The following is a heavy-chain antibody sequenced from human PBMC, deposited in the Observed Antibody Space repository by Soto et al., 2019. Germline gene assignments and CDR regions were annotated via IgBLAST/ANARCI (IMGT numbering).Heavy chain of an antibody. V-gene: IGHV4-30-4*01. CDR3: ARGYSYGRFDFDY. Sequence: PSETLSLTCTVSGGSISSGDYYWSWIRQPPGKGLEWIGYIYYSGSTYYNPSLKSRVTISVGTSKNQFSLKLSSVTAADTSVYYCARGYSYGRFDFDYWGQGTLVTVSS. D-gene: IGHD5-18*01. J-gene: IGHJ4*02. CDR1: GGSISSGDYY. CDR2: IYYSGST.